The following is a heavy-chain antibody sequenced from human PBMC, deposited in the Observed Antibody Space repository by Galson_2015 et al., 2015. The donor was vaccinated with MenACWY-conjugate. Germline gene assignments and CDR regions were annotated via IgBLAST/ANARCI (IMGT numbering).Heavy chain of an antibody. CDR3: GKDKVSDTAMVIEH. CDR2: ISDRGTYT. Sequence: SLILSCAASGFTFNNYAMNWLRQAPGKGLELLSIISDRGTYTAYADSVKGRFAISRHNSKDTVFLQITRLGVEDTAVYFCGKDKVSDTAMVIEHWGQGALVSVFS. CDR1: GFTFNNYA. J-gene: IGHJ1*01. D-gene: IGHD5-18*01. V-gene: IGHV3-23*01.